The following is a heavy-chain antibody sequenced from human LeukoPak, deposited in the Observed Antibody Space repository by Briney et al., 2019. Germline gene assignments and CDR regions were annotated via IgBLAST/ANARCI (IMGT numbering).Heavy chain of an antibody. Sequence: PSETLSLTCTVSGGSMDNFYWSWIRLSPGGGLEWIGYIYYSGTTNYNPSLRSRLIISADTSKNQFSLNLISVTAAATAVYYCARLARLTLIRGVTGYHSLDVWGKGTKVTVSS. J-gene: IGHJ6*04. CDR2: IYYSGTT. V-gene: IGHV4-59*01. CDR3: ARLARLTLIRGVTGYHSLDV. CDR1: GGSMDNFY. D-gene: IGHD3-10*01.